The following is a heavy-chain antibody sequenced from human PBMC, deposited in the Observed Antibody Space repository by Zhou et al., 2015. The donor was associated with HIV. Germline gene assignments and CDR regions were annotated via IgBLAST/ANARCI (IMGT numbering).Heavy chain of an antibody. J-gene: IGHJ6*03. CDR1: GYTFTGYY. CDR3: AREPDMVQGVIRYYYYYMDV. Sequence: QVQLVQSGAEVKKPGASVKVSCKASGYTFTGYYMHWVRQAPGQGLEWMGRINPNSGGTNYAQKFQGRVTMTRDTSISTAYMELSRLRSDDTAVYYCAREPDMVQGVIRYYYYYMDVWGKGTTVTVSS. V-gene: IGHV1-2*06. CDR2: INPNSGGT. D-gene: IGHD3-10*01.